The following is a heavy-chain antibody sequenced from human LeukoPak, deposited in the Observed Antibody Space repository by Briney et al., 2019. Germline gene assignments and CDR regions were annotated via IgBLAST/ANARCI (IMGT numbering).Heavy chain of an antibody. J-gene: IGHJ4*02. CDR1: GYSISSGYY. D-gene: IGHD3-10*01. CDR2: IYHSGST. V-gene: IGHV4-38-2*02. Sequence: PSETLSLTCTVSGYSISSGYYWGWIRQPPGKGLEWIGSIYHSGSTYYNPSLKSRVTISVDTSKNQFSLKLSSVTAADTAVYYCARGGHGYFDYWGQGTLVTVSS. CDR3: ARGGHGYFDY.